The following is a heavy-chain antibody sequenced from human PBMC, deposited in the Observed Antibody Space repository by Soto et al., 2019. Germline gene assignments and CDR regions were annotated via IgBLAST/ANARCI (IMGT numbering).Heavy chain of an antibody. V-gene: IGHV3-30*18. J-gene: IGHJ4*02. CDR3: AKGGGSSYYFDY. D-gene: IGHD1-26*01. CDR2: ISYDGSNK. Sequence: QVQLVESGGGVVQPGRSLRLSCAASGFTFSSYGMHWVRQAPGMGLEWVAVISYDGSNKYYADSVKGRFTISRDNSKNTMYLQMNSLRAEDTAVYYCAKGGGSSYYFDYWGQGTLVTVSS. CDR1: GFTFSSYG.